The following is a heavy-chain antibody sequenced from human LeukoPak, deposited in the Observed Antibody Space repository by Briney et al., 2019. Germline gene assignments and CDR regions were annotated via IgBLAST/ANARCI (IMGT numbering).Heavy chain of an antibody. CDR2: ISSSSSTI. CDR1: GFTFSSYS. J-gene: IGHJ6*03. V-gene: IGHV3-48*04. Sequence: GGSLRLSCAASGFTFSSYSMNWARQAPGRGLEWVSYISSSSSTIYYADSVKGRFTISRDNAKNSLYLQMNSLRAEDTAVYYCARDGYLSPYYYYYYMDVWGKGTTVTVSS. CDR3: ARDGYLSPYYYYYYMDV. D-gene: IGHD5-18*01.